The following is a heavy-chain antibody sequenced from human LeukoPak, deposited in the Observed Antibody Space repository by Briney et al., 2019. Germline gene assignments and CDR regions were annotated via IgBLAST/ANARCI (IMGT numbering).Heavy chain of an antibody. V-gene: IGHV3-11*06. Sequence: GGSLRLSCAASGFTFSDNYMNWIRQAPGKGLEWVSYISSDTTYTDYADSVKGRFAISRDNAKKLLYLQMNSLRAEDTAICYCARDQSITTFGAFDIWGQGTMVTVSS. CDR3: ARDQSITTFGAFDI. D-gene: IGHD3-10*02. CDR2: ISSDTTYT. J-gene: IGHJ3*02. CDR1: GFTFSDNY.